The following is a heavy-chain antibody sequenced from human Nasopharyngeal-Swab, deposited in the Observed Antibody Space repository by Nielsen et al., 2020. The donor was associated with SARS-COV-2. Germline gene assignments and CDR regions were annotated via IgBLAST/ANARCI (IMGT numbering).Heavy chain of an antibody. V-gene: IGHV4-34*01. CDR2: INHSGST. Sequence: SETLSLSCAVYGGSFSGYYWSWIRQPPGKGLEWIGEINHSGSTNYNPSLKSRVTISVDTSKNQFSLKLSSVTAADTAVYYCAREYGSSSALLDYWGQGTLVTVSS. J-gene: IGHJ4*02. CDR3: AREYGSSSALLDY. CDR1: GGSFSGYY. D-gene: IGHD6-6*01.